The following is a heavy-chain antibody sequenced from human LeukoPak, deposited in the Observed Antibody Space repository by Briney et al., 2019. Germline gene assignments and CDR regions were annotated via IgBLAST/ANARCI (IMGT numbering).Heavy chain of an antibody. V-gene: IGHV1-3*01. CDR1: GYTFTSYA. CDR2: INAGNGNT. J-gene: IGHJ4*02. CDR3: ARRPYYGGNSRPEDY. D-gene: IGHD4-23*01. Sequence: ASVKVSCKASGYTFTSYAMHWVRQAPGQRLEWMGWINAGNGNTKYSQKFQGRVTITRDTSASTAYMELSSLRSEDTAVYYCARRPYYGGNSRPEDYWGQGTLVTVSS.